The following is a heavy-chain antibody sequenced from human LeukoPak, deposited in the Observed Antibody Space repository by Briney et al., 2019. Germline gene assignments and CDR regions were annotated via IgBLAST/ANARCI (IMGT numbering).Heavy chain of an antibody. D-gene: IGHD3-9*01. CDR3: AKVGSRYFDWSNWFDP. J-gene: IGHJ5*02. CDR1: GFTFSNAW. CDR2: IKSKTDGGTT. V-gene: IGHV3-15*01. Sequence: PGGSLRLSCAASGFTFSNAWMSWVRQAPGKGLEWVGRIKSKTDGGTTDYAAPVKGRFTISRDDSKNTLYLQMNSLRAEDTAVYYCAKVGSRYFDWSNWFDPWGQGTLVTVSS.